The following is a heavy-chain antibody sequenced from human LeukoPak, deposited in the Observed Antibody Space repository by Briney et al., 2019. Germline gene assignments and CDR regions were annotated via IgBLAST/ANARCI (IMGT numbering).Heavy chain of an antibody. Sequence: GGSLRLSCAASGLTFSSHSMNWVRQAPGKGLEWVSYISSSSSTIYYADSVKGRFTISRDNAKNSLYLQTNSLRAEDTAVYYCARGAYYYEDWGQGTLVTVSS. CDR1: GLTFSSHS. D-gene: IGHD3-22*01. J-gene: IGHJ4*02. CDR3: ARGAYYYED. CDR2: ISSSSSTI. V-gene: IGHV3-48*01.